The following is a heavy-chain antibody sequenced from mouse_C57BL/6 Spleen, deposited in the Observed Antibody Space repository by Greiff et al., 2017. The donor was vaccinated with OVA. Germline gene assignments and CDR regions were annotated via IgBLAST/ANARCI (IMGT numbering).Heavy chain of an antibody. CDR1: GYAFTNYL. CDR3: AIDSSGYRAMDY. Sequence: VQLQQSGAELVRPGTSVKVSCKASGYAFTNYLIEWVKQRPGQGLEWIGVINPGSGGTNYNEKFKGKATLTADKSSSTAYMQLSSLTSEDSAVYFCAIDSSGYRAMDYWGQGTSVTVSS. J-gene: IGHJ4*01. D-gene: IGHD3-2*02. V-gene: IGHV1-54*01. CDR2: INPGSGGT.